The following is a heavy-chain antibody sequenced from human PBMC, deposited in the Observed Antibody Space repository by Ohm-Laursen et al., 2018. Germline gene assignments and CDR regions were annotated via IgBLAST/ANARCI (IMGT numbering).Heavy chain of an antibody. Sequence: SLRLSCAASGFSFSNYGMYWVRQAPGKGLEWVAVISYDGSNKYYADSVKGRFTISRDNSKNTLYLQMNSLRAEDTAVYYCAKDAKPRAYYFDYWGQGTLVTVSS. J-gene: IGHJ4*02. CDR2: ISYDGSNK. CDR1: GFSFSNYG. V-gene: IGHV3-30*18. CDR3: AKDAKPRAYYFDY.